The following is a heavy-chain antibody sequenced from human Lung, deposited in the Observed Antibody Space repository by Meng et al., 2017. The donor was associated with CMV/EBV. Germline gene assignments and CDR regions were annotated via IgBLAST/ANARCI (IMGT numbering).Heavy chain of an antibody. J-gene: IGHJ5*02. CDR1: GFTVTSYY. CDR2: IYSSGRT. V-gene: IGHV3-53*01. CDR3: VRGPLLGWFDP. Sequence: EVYLEESGGGLIQPGGSLRLSCAASGFTVTSYYIHWVRQAPGKGLEWVSVIYSSGRTYYADSVKGRFTISRDNSKNTVDLQMNTLRAEDTAIYYCVRGPLLGWFDPWGQGALVTVSS.